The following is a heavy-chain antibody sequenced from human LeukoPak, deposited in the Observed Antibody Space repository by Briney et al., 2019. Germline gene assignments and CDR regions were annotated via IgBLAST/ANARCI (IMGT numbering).Heavy chain of an antibody. J-gene: IGHJ4*02. CDR2: IYHSGST. CDR1: GGSISSGGYC. D-gene: IGHD3-9*01. Sequence: PSETLSLTCTVSGGSISSGGYCWSWIRQPPGKGLEWIGYIYHSGSTYYNPSLKSRVTISVDRSKNQFSLKLSSVTAADTAVYYCARGASYYDILTGYLIFDYWGQGTLVTVSS. CDR3: ARGASYYDILTGYLIFDY. V-gene: IGHV4-30-2*01.